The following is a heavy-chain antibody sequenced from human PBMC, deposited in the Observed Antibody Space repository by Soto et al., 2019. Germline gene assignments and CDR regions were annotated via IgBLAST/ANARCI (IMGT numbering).Heavy chain of an antibody. D-gene: IGHD3-22*01. J-gene: IGHJ4*02. Sequence: PXXSLRLSYVASGFMSITSVMDWVPQAPGRGLEWVSYISSSSSYTNYADSVKGRFTISRDNAKNSLYLQMNSLRAEETAVYYCARDSLHYYDSSGYFPGYWGQGTLVTVSS. CDR3: ARDSLHYYDSSGYFPGY. V-gene: IGHV3-11*06. CDR1: GFMSITSV. CDR2: ISSSSSYT.